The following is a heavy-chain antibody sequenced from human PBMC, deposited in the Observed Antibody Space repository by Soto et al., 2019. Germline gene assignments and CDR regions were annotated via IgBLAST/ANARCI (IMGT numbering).Heavy chain of an antibody. D-gene: IGHD6-19*01. CDR2: IWYDGSNK. V-gene: IGHV3-33*01. J-gene: IGHJ4*02. CDR1: GFTFSSYG. CDR3: ARGQLGYAPDSSSRWYCFDY. Sequence: GGSLRLSCAASGFTFSSYGMHWVRQAPGKGLEWVAVIWYDGSNKYYADSVKGRFTISRDNSKNTLYLQMNSLRAEDTAVYYCARGQLGYAPDSSSRWYCFDYWGQGTLVTVSS.